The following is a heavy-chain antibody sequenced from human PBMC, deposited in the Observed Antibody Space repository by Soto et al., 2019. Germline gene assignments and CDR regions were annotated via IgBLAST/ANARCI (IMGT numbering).Heavy chain of an antibody. V-gene: IGHV3-23*01. CDR2: IRGSGTNI. CDR1: GFTFSSYV. CDR3: TKMRSPDGRGPICVDY. Sequence: EVQLLESGGGLIQPGGSLRLSCAASGFTFSSYVMNWVRQAPGKGLQWVSAIRGSGTNILYADSVKGRFTISRDNSRNTVYLQMDSRRAEDTAVYDGTKMRSPDGRGPICVDYWGPGTLVTVSS. J-gene: IGHJ4*02.